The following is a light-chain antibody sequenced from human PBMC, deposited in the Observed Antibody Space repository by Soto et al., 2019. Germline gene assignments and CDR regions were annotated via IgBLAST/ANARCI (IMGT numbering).Light chain of an antibody. V-gene: IGKV1-6*01. J-gene: IGKJ1*01. CDR3: HQYDTYS. Sequence: AIQMTQSPSSLSASVGDRVTSTCRASQGIRNDLGWYQQKPGKAPKLLIYAASSLQSGVPSRFSGSGSGTDFTLTISSLQPDDFATYFCHQYDTYSFGQGTKVDNK. CDR1: QGIRND. CDR2: AAS.